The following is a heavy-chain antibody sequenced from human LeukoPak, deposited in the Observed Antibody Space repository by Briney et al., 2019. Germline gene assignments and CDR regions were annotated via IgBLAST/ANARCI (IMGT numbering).Heavy chain of an antibody. V-gene: IGHV1-46*01. Sequence: ASVRVSCKASGGTFSSYAISWVRQAPGQGLEWMGIINPSGGSTSYAQKFQGRVTMTRDTSTSTVYMELSSLRSEDTAVYYCARDLGGVGTAMVTDYYYYGMDVWGQGTTVTVSS. CDR2: INPSGGST. CDR3: ARDLGGVGTAMVTDYYYYGMDV. CDR1: GGTFSSYA. D-gene: IGHD5-18*01. J-gene: IGHJ6*02.